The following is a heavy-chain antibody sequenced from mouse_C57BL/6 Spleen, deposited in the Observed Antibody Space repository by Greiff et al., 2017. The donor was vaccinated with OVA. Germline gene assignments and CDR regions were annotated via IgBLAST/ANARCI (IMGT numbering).Heavy chain of an antibody. V-gene: IGHV1-50*01. CDR3: ARSDSSGYWFAY. Sequence: QVQLQQPGAELVKPGASVKLSCKASGYTFTSYWMQWVKQRPGQGLEWIGEIDPSDSYTNYNQKFKGKATLTVDTSSSTAYMQLSSLTSEDSAVYYCARSDSSGYWFAYWGQGTLVTVSA. J-gene: IGHJ3*01. CDR1: GYTFTSYW. CDR2: IDPSDSYT. D-gene: IGHD3-2*02.